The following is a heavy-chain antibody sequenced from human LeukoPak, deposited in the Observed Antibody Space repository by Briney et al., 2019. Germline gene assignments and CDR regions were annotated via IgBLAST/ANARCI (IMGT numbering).Heavy chain of an antibody. CDR2: INPSGGST. CDR3: ARGDYYGSGRPTNAFDY. V-gene: IGHV1-46*01. D-gene: IGHD3-10*01. CDR1: GYIFTSYY. J-gene: IGHJ4*02. Sequence: GASVKVSCKASGYIFTSYYIHWVRQAPGQGLEWMGIINPSGGSTGYAQKFQGRVTMTRDTSISTAYMELSRLRSDDTAVYYCARGDYYGSGRPTNAFDYWGQGTLVTVSS.